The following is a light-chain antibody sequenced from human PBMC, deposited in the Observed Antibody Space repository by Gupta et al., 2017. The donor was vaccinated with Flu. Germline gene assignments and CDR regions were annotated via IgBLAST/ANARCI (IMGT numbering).Light chain of an antibody. CDR2: EVS. CDR3: SSYTSTTTYV. J-gene: IGLJ1*01. V-gene: IGLV2-14*01. Sequence: QSALTQPASVSGSPGPSITISCTGTSSDVGGYNYVSWYQQHPGKAPKLMIYEVSNRPSGVSSRFSGSKSGNTASLTISGRQAEDEADYYCSSYTSTTTYVFGTGTKVTVL. CDR1: SSDVGGYNY.